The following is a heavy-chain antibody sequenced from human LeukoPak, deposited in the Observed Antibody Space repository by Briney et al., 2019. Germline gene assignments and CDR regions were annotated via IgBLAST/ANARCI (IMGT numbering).Heavy chain of an antibody. D-gene: IGHD4-23*01. CDR3: ARRLYGGNFDN. V-gene: IGHV4-59*01. Sequence: PETLSLTCTVSGGSISSYYWSWIRQPPGKGLECIGYIYYSGSTSYSPSLKSRVTISVDTSKNQFSLKLSSVAAADTAVYYCARRLYGGNFDNWGQGTLVTVSS. J-gene: IGHJ4*02. CDR2: IYYSGST. CDR1: GGSISSYY.